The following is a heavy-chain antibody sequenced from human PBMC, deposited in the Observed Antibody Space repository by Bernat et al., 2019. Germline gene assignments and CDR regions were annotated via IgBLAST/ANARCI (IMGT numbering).Heavy chain of an antibody. J-gene: IGHJ3*01. CDR2: ITNKANRYTT. D-gene: IGHD2-15*01. CDR3: ARVLGVAATSAFDV. V-gene: IGHV3-72*01. CDR1: GFTFSDHY. Sequence: EVQLVESGGDLVQPGGSLRLSCAASGFTFSDHYMDWVRQAPGKGLEWIGHITNKANRYTTQYAASVKGRFTISRDDSRNSVYLQMNSLKTEDTAVYYCARVLGVAATSAFDVWGQGTTVTVSS.